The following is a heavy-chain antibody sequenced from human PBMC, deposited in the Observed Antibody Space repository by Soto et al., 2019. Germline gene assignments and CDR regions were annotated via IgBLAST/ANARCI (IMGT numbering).Heavy chain of an antibody. D-gene: IGHD1-26*01. CDR3: GKEVGDYVPYYYGVDV. V-gene: IGHV3-30*18. J-gene: IGHJ6*02. CDR2: IAYDGNEK. CDR1: GFTFKTHA. Sequence: QVQLVESGGGVVQPGTSLRLSCAASGFTFKTHAMHWVRQAPGKGLEWMAVIAYDGNEKFYADSVKGRFTISRDNYKNALYLQINTLRNEDTAVYYCGKEVGDYVPYYYGVDVWGQGTTVTVSS.